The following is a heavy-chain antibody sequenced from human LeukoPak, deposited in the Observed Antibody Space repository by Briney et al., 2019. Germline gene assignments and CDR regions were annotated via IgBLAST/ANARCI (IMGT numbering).Heavy chain of an antibody. CDR3: ASRRGYFVVVPAADVIDY. CDR1: GFTFSSYA. D-gene: IGHD2-2*01. V-gene: IGHV3-23*01. Sequence: GGSLRLSCAASGFTFSSYAMSWVRQAPGKGLEWVSAISGSGGSTYYADSVKGRFTISRDNSKNTLYLQMNSLRAEDTAVYYCASRRGYFVVVPAADVIDYWGQGTLVTVSS. CDR2: ISGSGGST. J-gene: IGHJ4*02.